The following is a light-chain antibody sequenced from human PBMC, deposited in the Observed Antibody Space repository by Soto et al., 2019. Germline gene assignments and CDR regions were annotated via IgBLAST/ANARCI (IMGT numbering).Light chain of an antibody. V-gene: IGLV2-11*01. CDR3: CSHAGSYTL. Sequence: QSALTQPRSVSGSPGQSVTISCTGTSSDVGGYNYVSWYQQHPGKAPKLMIYDVSKRPSGVPDRFSGSKSGNTASLTISGLQAEDEADYYCCSHAGSYTLFGGGTKLTVL. CDR2: DVS. CDR1: SSDVGGYNY. J-gene: IGLJ2*01.